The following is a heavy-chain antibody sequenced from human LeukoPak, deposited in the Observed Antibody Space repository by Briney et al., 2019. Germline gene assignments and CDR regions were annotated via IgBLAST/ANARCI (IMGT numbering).Heavy chain of an antibody. D-gene: IGHD2-2*01. Sequence: GGSLRLSCAASGFTFSSMNWVRQAPGQGLEWVSSISSSSSYIYYAYSGKGRFTISIDNAKNSLYLQMNSLRAEDTAVYYCARDSIVVVPAAMGVYYYYGMDVWGKGTTVTVSS. V-gene: IGHV3-21*01. CDR2: ISSSSSYI. CDR3: ARDSIVVVPAAMGVYYYYGMDV. J-gene: IGHJ6*04. CDR1: GFTFSS.